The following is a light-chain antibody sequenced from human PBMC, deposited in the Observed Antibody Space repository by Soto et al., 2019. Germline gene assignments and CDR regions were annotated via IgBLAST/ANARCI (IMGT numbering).Light chain of an antibody. Sequence: QSVLTQPASVSGSPGQSITISCTGTSGDIGSYNRVSWYQQHPGKASKLIIYEVTDRPSGVSNRFSGSKPGNTASLTISGLQAEDEAEYYCSSYTNINTRPCVFGSGTKVTVL. CDR2: EVT. V-gene: IGLV2-14*01. J-gene: IGLJ1*01. CDR1: SGDIGSYNR. CDR3: SSYTNINTRPCV.